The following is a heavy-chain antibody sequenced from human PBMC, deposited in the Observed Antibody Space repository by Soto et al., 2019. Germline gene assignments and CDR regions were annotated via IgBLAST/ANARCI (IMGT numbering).Heavy chain of an antibody. Sequence: ASVKVSCKASGYTFTSYDINWVRQATGQGLEYLGWINPNSGNTGYVQKFQGRVTITRDTSASTAYMELSSLRSEDTAVYYCARVSGYYLPDYWGQGTLVTVSS. CDR3: ARVSGYYLPDY. V-gene: IGHV1-8*03. D-gene: IGHD5-12*01. CDR2: INPNSGNT. J-gene: IGHJ4*02. CDR1: GYTFTSYD.